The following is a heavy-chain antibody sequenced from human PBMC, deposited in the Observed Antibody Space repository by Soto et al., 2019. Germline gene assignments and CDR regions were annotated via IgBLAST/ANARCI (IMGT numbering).Heavy chain of an antibody. CDR2: ISYDGSNK. CDR1: GFTFSSYG. Sequence: QVQLVESGGGVVQPGRSLRLSCAASGFTFSSYGMHWVRQAPGKGLEWVAVISYDGSNKYYADSVKGRFTISRDNSKNTLYLQMNSLRAEDTAVYYCAKGPLEEWLVGGFDYWGQGTLVTVSS. J-gene: IGHJ4*02. V-gene: IGHV3-30*18. CDR3: AKGPLEEWLVGGFDY. D-gene: IGHD6-19*01.